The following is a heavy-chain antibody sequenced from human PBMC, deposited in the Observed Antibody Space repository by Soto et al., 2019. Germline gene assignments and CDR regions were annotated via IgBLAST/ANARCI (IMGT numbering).Heavy chain of an antibody. CDR3: AKGLLAIVGTTLPRDAFNI. J-gene: IGHJ3*02. CDR2: ISHDGSYK. Sequence: PGGSLRLSCAASGFSFTTYVMHWVRQAPGKGLEWVAVISHDGSYKYYGDAVKGRFTISSDTSKNAVYLEMNSLRPEDTAVYYCAKGLLAIVGTTLPRDAFNIWGQGTMVTVSS. CDR1: GFSFTTYV. V-gene: IGHV3-30*18. D-gene: IGHD1-26*01.